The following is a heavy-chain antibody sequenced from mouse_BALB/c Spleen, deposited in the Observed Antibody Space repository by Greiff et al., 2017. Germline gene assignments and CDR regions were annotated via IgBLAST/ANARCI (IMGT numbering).Heavy chain of an antibody. CDR1: GFTFTDYY. D-gene: IGHD3-1*01. CDR2: IRNKANGYTT. V-gene: IGHV7-3*02. Sequence: EVMLVESGGGLVQPGGSLRLSCATSGFTFTDYYMSWVRQPPGKALEWLGFIRNKANGYTTEYSAYVKGRFTISRDNSQSILYLQMNTIRADDSATYSCARDGLGAAWFAYWGQGTLVTVSA. CDR3: ARDGLGAAWFAY. J-gene: IGHJ3*01.